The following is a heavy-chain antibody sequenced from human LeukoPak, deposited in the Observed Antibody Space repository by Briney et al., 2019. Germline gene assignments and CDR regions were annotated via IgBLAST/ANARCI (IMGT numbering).Heavy chain of an antibody. J-gene: IGHJ3*02. D-gene: IGHD6-25*01. CDR1: GYTFTTYN. V-gene: IGHV1-18*01. CDR3: ARVQSSGWGYAFDI. CDR2: ITADNGNT. Sequence: ASVKVSCKASGYTFTTYNINWVRQAPGQGLEWIGWITADNGNTNYAQKFQGRVTMTTDTSTSTVYMELRSLRSDGTAVYYCARVQSSGWGYAFDIWGQGTMVTVSS.